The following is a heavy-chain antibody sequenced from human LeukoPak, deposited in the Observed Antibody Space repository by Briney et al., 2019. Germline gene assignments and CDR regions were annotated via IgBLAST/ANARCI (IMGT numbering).Heavy chain of an antibody. J-gene: IGHJ4*02. CDR2: ITSDGSST. V-gene: IGHV3-74*01. Sequence: PGGSLRLSCAASGFTFSNYWMHWVRQAPGKGLVWVSRITSDGSSTNYADSVKGRFTISRDNAKNTLYLQMNSLRAGDTAVYYCARDGSLPDYWGQGTLVTVSS. CDR3: ARDGSLPDY. CDR1: GFTFSNYW.